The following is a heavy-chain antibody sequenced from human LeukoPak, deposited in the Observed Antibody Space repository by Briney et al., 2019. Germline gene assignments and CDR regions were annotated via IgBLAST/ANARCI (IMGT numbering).Heavy chain of an antibody. V-gene: IGHV4-59*08. CDR2: IYYTGST. D-gene: IGHD4-17*01. CDR1: GGSISSYY. CDR3: ARQRTSVTSPFDY. Sequence: SETLSLTCTVSGGSISSYYWSWIRQPPGKGLEWIGYIYYTGSTNYNPSLTSRVTISVDTSKNQFSLKLSSVTAADTAVYYCARQRTSVTSPFDYWGQGTLVTVSS. J-gene: IGHJ4*02.